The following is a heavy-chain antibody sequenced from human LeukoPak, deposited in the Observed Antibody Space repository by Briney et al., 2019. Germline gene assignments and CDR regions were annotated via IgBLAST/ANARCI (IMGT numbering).Heavy chain of an antibody. D-gene: IGHD5-24*01. CDR1: GFTFSSYS. Sequence: GGSLRLSCAASGFTFSSYSMNWVRQAPGKGLEWVSSISSSSSYIYYADSVKGRFTISRDNAKNTLYLQMNSLRAEDTAVYYCARVPGDGYNLGGQGTLVNVSS. CDR3: ARVPGDGYNL. V-gene: IGHV3-21*01. J-gene: IGHJ4*02. CDR2: ISSSSSYI.